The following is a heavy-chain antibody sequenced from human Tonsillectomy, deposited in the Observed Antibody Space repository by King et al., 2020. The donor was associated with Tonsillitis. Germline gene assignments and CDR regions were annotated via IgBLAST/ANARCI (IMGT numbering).Heavy chain of an antibody. CDR1: GFTFTSYA. J-gene: IGHJ1*01. D-gene: IGHD3-3*01. Sequence: VQLVESGGGLVQPGGSLRLSCAASGFTFTSYAMSWVRQAPGKGLEWVSGISGSGGSTDYADSVKGRFTISRDNSKNTLYLQMNSLKAEDTAVYYCALPFMLTIFGVFIPPEYFQHWGQGTLVTVSS. CDR3: ALPFMLTIFGVFIPPEYFQH. V-gene: IGHV3-23*04. CDR2: ISGSGGST.